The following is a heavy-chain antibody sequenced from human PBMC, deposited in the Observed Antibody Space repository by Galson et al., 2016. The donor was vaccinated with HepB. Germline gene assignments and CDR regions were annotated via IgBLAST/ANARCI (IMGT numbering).Heavy chain of an antibody. V-gene: IGHV3-7*01. CDR1: GFTFRNYW. Sequence: LRLSCAASGFTFRNYWMSWVRQAPGKGLEWVAKIKEDGSEKYYVDSVKGRFTISRDNAKNSLFLKMNSLRVEDPALYSFAVKRGSTYDFWGQGTLVTVSS. CDR2: IKEDGSEK. D-gene: IGHD3-10*01. CDR3: AVKRGSTYDF. J-gene: IGHJ4*02.